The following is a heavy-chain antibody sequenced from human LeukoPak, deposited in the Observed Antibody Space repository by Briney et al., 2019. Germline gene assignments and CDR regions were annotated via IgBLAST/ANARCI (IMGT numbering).Heavy chain of an antibody. J-gene: IGHJ4*02. CDR2: INPNSGGT. CDR3: ARDPGIVVVPAARGSDY. Sequence: ASVKVSCKASGYTFTGYYMHWVRQAPGQGLEWMGWINPNSGGTNYAQKFQGRVTMTRDTSISTAYIELSRLRSDDTAVYYCARDPGIVVVPAARGSDYWGQGTLVTVSS. V-gene: IGHV1-2*02. CDR1: GYTFTGYY. D-gene: IGHD2-2*01.